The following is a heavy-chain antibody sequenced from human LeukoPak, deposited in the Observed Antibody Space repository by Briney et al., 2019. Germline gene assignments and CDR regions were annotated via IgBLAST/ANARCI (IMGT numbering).Heavy chain of an antibody. V-gene: IGHV3-9*01. CDR1: GFTFDDYA. Sequence: GRSLRLSCAASGFTFDDYAMHWVRQAPGKGLEWVSGISWNSGSIGYADSVKGRFTISRDNAKNSLSLQMNSLRVEDTALYYCASGERGYSYGPAAYWGQGTLVTVSS. J-gene: IGHJ4*02. CDR2: ISWNSGSI. CDR3: ASGERGYSYGPAAY. D-gene: IGHD5-18*01.